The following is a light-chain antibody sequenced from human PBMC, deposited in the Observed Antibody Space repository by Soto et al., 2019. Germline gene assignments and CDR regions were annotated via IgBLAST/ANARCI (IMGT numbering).Light chain of an antibody. CDR3: QQYNSYPWT. J-gene: IGKJ1*01. Sequence: DIQMTQSPSTLSASVGDRVTITCRASQSINSWLAWYQQKPGKAPKLLIYKSSSLDSGVPSRFSGSGSGTEFTLTISSLQPDDFAIYYCQQYNSYPWTFGQGTKVEIK. CDR1: QSINSW. V-gene: IGKV1-5*03. CDR2: KSS.